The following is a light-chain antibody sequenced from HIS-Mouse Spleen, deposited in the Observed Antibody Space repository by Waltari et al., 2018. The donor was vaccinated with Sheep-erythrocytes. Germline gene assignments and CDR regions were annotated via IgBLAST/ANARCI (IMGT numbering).Light chain of an antibody. J-gene: IGLJ1*01. Sequence: QSALTQPRPVSGSPGQSVTIPCTGTSSDVGGYHYVSWYQQHPGQAPTPMIYDVSKRPSGVPDRFSGSKSGNTASLTISGLQAEDEADYYCCSYAGSYNHVFATGTKVTVL. CDR2: DVS. CDR1: SSDVGGYHY. CDR3: CSYAGSYNHV. V-gene: IGLV2-11*01.